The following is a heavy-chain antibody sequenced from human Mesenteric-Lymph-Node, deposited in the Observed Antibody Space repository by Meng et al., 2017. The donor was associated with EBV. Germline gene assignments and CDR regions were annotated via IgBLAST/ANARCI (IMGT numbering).Heavy chain of an antibody. CDR1: GFTISNYW. V-gene: IGHV3-74*01. J-gene: IGHJ5*02. Sequence: EVVLVASGEGLVHPGGALSFSCAAFGFTISNYWMHWVRQAPGKGLVWVSHIKSDGSVTNYANSVKGRFTISRDNAKNTLYLQMNSLRVDDTAVYYCARGVGSTDDWFDPWGQGTLVTVSS. CDR2: IKSDGSVT. D-gene: IGHD3-10*01. CDR3: ARGVGSTDDWFDP.